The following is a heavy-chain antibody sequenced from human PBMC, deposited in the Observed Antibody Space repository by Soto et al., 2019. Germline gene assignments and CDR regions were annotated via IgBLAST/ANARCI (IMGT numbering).Heavy chain of an antibody. CDR3: AKDQTDVTLFDY. CDR1: GFSFSSLA. Sequence: GSLRLSCAASGFSFSSLAMSWVRQAPGKGLEWVSSISGRGVDTLYADSVKGRFTISRDNSRNTLYLQVNSLRAEDAAVYYCAKDQTDVTLFDYWGQGTLVTVSS. V-gene: IGHV3-23*01. J-gene: IGHJ4*02. D-gene: IGHD2-21*02. CDR2: ISGRGVDT.